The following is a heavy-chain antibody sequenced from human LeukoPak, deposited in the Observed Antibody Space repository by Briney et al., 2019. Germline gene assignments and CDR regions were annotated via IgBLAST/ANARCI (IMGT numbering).Heavy chain of an antibody. Sequence: HPGGSLRLSCVASGFPFDDYGMFWVLQTPGKGLEWISGISWNSGIIAYADSVKGRFTIFRDNAKNSLYLQMNSLRVEDTAVYYCVKDRYFYDSGSKANWGQGTLVTVSS. J-gene: IGHJ4*02. V-gene: IGHV3-9*01. CDR3: VKDRYFYDSGSKAN. CDR2: ISWNSGII. D-gene: IGHD3-22*01. CDR1: GFPFDDYG.